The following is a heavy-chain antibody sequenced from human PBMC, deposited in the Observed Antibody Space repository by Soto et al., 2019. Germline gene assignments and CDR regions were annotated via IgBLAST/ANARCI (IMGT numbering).Heavy chain of an antibody. Sequence: GGSLRLSCAASGFTFSSCAMHWVRQATGRGLEWISIISGSGGTTYYTDSVKGRFTISRDNSNNTLHLQMNSLRGEDTAVYYCAKGVRGSSGWSFDYWGQGTLVTVSS. J-gene: IGHJ4*02. D-gene: IGHD6-19*01. CDR1: GFTFSSCA. V-gene: IGHV3-23*01. CDR2: ISGSGGTT. CDR3: AKGVRGSSGWSFDY.